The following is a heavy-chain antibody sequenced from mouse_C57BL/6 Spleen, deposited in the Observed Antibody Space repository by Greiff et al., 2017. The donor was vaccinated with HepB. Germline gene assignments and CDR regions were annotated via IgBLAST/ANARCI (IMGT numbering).Heavy chain of an antibody. Sequence: VQLQQSGPGLVKPSQSLSLTCSVTGYSITSGYYWNWIRQFPGNKLEWMGYISYDGSNNYNPSLKNRISITRDTSKNQFFLKLNSVTTEDTATYYCASTGTGDYWGQGTTLTVSS. CDR1: GYSITSGYY. CDR3: ASTGTGDY. V-gene: IGHV3-6*01. D-gene: IGHD4-1*02. CDR2: ISYDGSN. J-gene: IGHJ2*01.